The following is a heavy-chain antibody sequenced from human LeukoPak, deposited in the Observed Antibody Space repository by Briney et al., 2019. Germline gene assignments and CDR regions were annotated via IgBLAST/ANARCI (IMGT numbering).Heavy chain of an antibody. CDR1: GGSFNGYY. CDR2: INHSGST. J-gene: IGHJ4*02. CDR3: ARGDYFDY. V-gene: IGHV4-34*01. Sequence: SETLSLTCAVYGGSFNGYYWSWIRQPPGKGLEWIGEINHSGSTNYNPSLKSRVTISVDTSKNQFSLKLSSVTAADTAVYYCARGDYFDYWGQGTLVTVSS.